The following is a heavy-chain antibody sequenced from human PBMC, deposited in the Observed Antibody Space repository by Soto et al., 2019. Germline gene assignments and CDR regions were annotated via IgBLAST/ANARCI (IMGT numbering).Heavy chain of an antibody. J-gene: IGHJ6*02. Sequence: SETLSLTCAVYGGSFSGYYWSWIRQPPGKGLEWIGEINHSGSTNYNPSLKSRVTISVDTSKNQFSLKLSSVTAADTAVYYCARGCLWFGELSEYYYYYYGMDVWGQGTTVTVSS. D-gene: IGHD3-10*01. CDR3: ARGCLWFGELSEYYYYYYGMDV. V-gene: IGHV4-34*01. CDR2: INHSGST. CDR1: GGSFSGYY.